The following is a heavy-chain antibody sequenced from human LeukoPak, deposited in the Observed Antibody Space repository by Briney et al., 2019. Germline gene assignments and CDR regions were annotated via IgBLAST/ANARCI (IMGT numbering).Heavy chain of an antibody. CDR3: ARNRYYYGSRNYGVPTWFDP. CDR1: GGSFSGYY. V-gene: IGHV4-34*01. J-gene: IGHJ5*02. Sequence: SETLSLTCAVYGGSFSGYYWSWIRQPPGKGLEWIGEINHSGSTNYNPSLKSRVTISVDTSKNHFSLKLSSVTAADTAVYYCARNRYYYGSRNYGVPTWFDPWGQGTLVTVSS. D-gene: IGHD3-10*01. CDR2: INHSGST.